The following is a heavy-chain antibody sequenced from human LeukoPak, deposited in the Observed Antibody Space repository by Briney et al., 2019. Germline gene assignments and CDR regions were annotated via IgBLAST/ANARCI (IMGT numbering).Heavy chain of an antibody. CDR3: AKDSPPGYSSSWYGNWFDP. Sequence: GGSLRLSCAASGFTFISYAMSWVRQAPGKGLEWVSAISGSGGSTYYADSVKGRFTISRDNSKNTLYLQMNSLRAEDTAVYYCAKDSPPGYSSSWYGNWFDPWGQGTLVTVSS. CDR1: GFTFISYA. V-gene: IGHV3-23*01. CDR2: ISGSGGST. J-gene: IGHJ5*02. D-gene: IGHD6-13*01.